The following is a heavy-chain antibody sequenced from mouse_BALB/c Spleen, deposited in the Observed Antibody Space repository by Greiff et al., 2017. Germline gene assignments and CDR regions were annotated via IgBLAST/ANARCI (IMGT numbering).Heavy chain of an antibody. CDR1: GYTFSSYW. J-gene: IGHJ3*01. D-gene: IGHD4-1*01. CDR2: ILPGSGST. V-gene: IGHV1-9*01. CDR3: ARPQTGTFFAY. Sequence: VQLQQSGAELMKPGASVKISCKATGYTFSSYWIEWVKQRPGHGLEWIGEILPGSGSTNYNEKFKGKATFTADTSSNTAYMQLSSLTSEDSAVYYCARPQTGTFFAYWGQGTLVTVSA.